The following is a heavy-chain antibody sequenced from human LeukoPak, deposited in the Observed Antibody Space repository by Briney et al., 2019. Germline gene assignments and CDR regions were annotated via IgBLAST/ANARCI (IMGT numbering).Heavy chain of an antibody. Sequence: PGGSLRLSCAASGFTFSSYTMHWVRQAPGKGLEWVAIISYDGTNKYYADSVKGRFTISRDTSKNTLYLQMNSLRAEDTAVYYCASRDYFDYWGQGTLVTVSS. V-gene: IGHV3-30-3*01. J-gene: IGHJ4*02. CDR2: ISYDGTNK. CDR3: ASRDYFDY. CDR1: GFTFSSYT.